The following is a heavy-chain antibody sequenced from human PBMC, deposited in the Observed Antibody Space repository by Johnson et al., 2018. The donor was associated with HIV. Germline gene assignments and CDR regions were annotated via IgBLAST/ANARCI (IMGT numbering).Heavy chain of an antibody. V-gene: IGHV3-66*01. CDR3: ANPRAFDI. CDR1: GFTVSSNY. Sequence: VQLVESVGGLVQPGGSLRLSCAASGFTVSSNYMSWVRQAPGKGLEWVSVIYSGGSTYYADSVKDRFTISRDNSKNTLYLQMNSLRAEDTAVYYCANPRAFDIWGQGTMVTVSS. J-gene: IGHJ3*02. CDR2: IYSGGST.